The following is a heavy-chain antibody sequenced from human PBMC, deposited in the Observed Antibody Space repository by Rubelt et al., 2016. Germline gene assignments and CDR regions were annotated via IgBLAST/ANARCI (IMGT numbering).Heavy chain of an antibody. J-gene: IGHJ4*02. D-gene: IGHD3-3*01. CDR3: ARVHYDFWSGYYSSVDY. CDR2: IRYDGSNK. Sequence: GFTFSSYGMHRVRQAPGKGLEWVAFIRYDGSNKYYADSVKGRFTISRDNSKNTLYLQMNSLRAEDTAVYYCARVHYDFWSGYYSSVDYWGQGTLVTVSS. CDR1: GFTFSSYG. V-gene: IGHV3-30*02.